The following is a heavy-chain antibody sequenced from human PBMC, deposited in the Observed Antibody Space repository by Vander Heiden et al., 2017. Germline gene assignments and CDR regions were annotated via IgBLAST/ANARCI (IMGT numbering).Heavy chain of an antibody. Sequence: QVHLVQSGAALKNPGASVTVYCQASAYTSTSYAIIWVRQAPGQGLEWMGWISAYNGNTIYAQKLQGRVTLTTDTPTSTAYMELRSLRSDDTAVYYCARDTGRPDFWGQGTLVTVSS. CDR3: ARDTGRPDF. V-gene: IGHV1-18*01. D-gene: IGHD3-10*01. CDR1: AYTSTSYA. CDR2: ISAYNGNT. J-gene: IGHJ4*02.